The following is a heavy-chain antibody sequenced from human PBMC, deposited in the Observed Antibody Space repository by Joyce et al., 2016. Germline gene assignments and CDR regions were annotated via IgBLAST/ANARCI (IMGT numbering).Heavy chain of an antibody. V-gene: IGHV3-21*01. J-gene: IGHJ4*02. CDR1: GFTFSNYN. Sequence: EVHLVESGGGLVKPGGSLRLSCAASGFTFSNYNMNWVRQAPGKGLECVSSINSGTTYKSYANSVQGRFTISRDNAKNSLYLQMNSLRAEDTAVYYCARDLGYFDYWGQGTLVTVSS. CDR3: ARDLGYFDY. CDR2: INSGTTYK.